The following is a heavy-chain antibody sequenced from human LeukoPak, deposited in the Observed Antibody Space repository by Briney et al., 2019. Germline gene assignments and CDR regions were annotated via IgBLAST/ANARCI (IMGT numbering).Heavy chain of an antibody. D-gene: IGHD3-16*01. CDR3: ARVRRGITFGGSYPDY. V-gene: IGHV3-66*01. Sequence: GGSLRLSCAASGFTVSSNYMSWVRQAPGKGLEWVSVIYSGGSTYYADSVKGRFTISRDNSKNTLYLQMNSLRAEDTAVYYCARVRRGITFGGSYPDYWGQGTLVTVSS. CDR2: IYSGGST. J-gene: IGHJ4*02. CDR1: GFTVSSNY.